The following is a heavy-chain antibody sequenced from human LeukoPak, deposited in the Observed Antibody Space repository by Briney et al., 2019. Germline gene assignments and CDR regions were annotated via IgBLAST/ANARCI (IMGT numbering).Heavy chain of an antibody. CDR2: IYYSGST. Sequence: SETLSLTCTVSGGSISSYYWSWIRQPPGKGLEWIRYIYYSGSTNYNPSHKSRVTISVDTSKNQFSLKLSSVTAADTAVYYCARHSSEDSSGYLPFDYWGQGTLVTVSS. CDR3: ARHSSEDSSGYLPFDY. J-gene: IGHJ4*02. D-gene: IGHD3-22*01. CDR1: GGSISSYY. V-gene: IGHV4-59*08.